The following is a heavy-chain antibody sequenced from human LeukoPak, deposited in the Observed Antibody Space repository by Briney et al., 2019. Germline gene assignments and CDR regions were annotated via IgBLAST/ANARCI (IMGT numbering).Heavy chain of an antibody. D-gene: IGHD6-13*01. CDR3: AKGYLRIAAAMYYFDY. V-gene: IGHV3-23*01. Sequence: PGGSLRLSCAASGFTFSSYAMSWVRQAPGKGLGWVSAISGSGGSTYYADSVKGRFTISRDNSKNTLYLQMNSLRAEDTAVYYCAKGYLRIAAAMYYFDYWGQGTLVTVSS. CDR1: GFTFSSYA. J-gene: IGHJ4*02. CDR2: ISGSGGST.